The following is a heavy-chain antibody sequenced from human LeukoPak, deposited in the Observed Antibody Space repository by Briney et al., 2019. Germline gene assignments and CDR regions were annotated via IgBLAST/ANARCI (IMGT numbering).Heavy chain of an antibody. D-gene: IGHD5-24*01. CDR2: IYYSGST. V-gene: IGHV4-30-4*08. CDR3: ARVSVEMATCFDY. CDR1: GGSISSGSYY. J-gene: IGHJ4*02. Sequence: SETLSLTCTVSGGSISSGSYYWSWIRQPPGKGLEWIGYIYYSGSTYYNPSLKSRVTISVDTSKNQFSLKLSSVTAADTAVYYCARVSVEMATCFDYWGQGTLVTVSS.